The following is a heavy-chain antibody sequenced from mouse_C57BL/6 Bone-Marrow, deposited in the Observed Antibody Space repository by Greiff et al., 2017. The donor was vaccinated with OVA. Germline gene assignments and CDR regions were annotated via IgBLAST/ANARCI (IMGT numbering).Heavy chain of an antibody. CDR3: ARGRGYYGFAY. D-gene: IGHD2-3*01. CDR1: GYTFTSYG. J-gene: IGHJ3*01. CDR2: IYPRSGNT. V-gene: IGHV1-81*01. Sequence: VQLQESGAELARPGASVKLSCKASGYTFTSYGISWLKQRTGQGLEWIGEIYPRSGNTYYNEKFKGKATLTADKSSSTAYMELRSLTSEDSAVYFCARGRGYYGFAYWGQGTLVTVSA.